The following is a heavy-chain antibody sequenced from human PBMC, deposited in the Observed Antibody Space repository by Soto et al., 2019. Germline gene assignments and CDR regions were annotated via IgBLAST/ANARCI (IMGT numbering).Heavy chain of an antibody. J-gene: IGHJ4*02. D-gene: IGHD2-15*01. V-gene: IGHV3-30*03. CDR1: GFTFSSYG. Sequence: GGSLRLSCAASGFTFSSYGMHWVRQAPGKGLEWVAVISYDGSNKYYADSVKGRFTISRDNSKNTLYLQMNSLRVEDTAMYYCEVRPGYSTGGDYWGRGTLVTVSS. CDR2: ISYDGSNK. CDR3: EVRPGYSTGGDY.